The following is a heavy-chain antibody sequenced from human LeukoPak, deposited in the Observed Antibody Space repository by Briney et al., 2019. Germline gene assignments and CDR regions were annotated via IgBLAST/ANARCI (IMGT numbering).Heavy chain of an antibody. CDR3: ARGVVRYFDY. CDR1: GLTVSSNY. D-gene: IGHD3-9*01. V-gene: IGHV3-21*01. CDR2: ISSSSSYI. J-gene: IGHJ4*02. Sequence: PGGSLRLSCAASGLTVSSNYMSWVRQAPGKGLEWVSSISSSSSYIYYADSVKGRFTISRDNAKNSLYLQMNSLRAEDTAVYYCARGVVRYFDYWGQGALVTVSS.